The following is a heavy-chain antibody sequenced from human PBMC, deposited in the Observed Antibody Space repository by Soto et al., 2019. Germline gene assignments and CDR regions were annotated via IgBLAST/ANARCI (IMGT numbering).Heavy chain of an antibody. Sequence: SETLSLTCAVSGGSISSGGYSWSWIRQPPGKGLEWIGYIYHSGSTYYNPSLKSRVTISVDRSKNQFSLKLSSVTAADTAVYYCARFNVDTAMVFDYWGQGTLVTVSS. CDR3: ARFNVDTAMVFDY. CDR2: IYHSGST. CDR1: GGSISSGGYS. J-gene: IGHJ4*02. D-gene: IGHD5-18*01. V-gene: IGHV4-30-2*01.